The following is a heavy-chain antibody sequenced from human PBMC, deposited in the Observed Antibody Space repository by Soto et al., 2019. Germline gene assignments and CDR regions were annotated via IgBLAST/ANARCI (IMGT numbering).Heavy chain of an antibody. J-gene: IGHJ4*02. Sequence: GGSLRLSCAGTGFTLRTNGMSWVRQAPGKGLEWVSSFASGADETGYAASVKGRFIISRDYSKNTIYLQMNSLRADDTALYYCAGHLDYWGQGTLVTVSS. CDR1: GFTLRTNG. CDR2: FASGADET. V-gene: IGHV3-23*01. CDR3: AGHLDY.